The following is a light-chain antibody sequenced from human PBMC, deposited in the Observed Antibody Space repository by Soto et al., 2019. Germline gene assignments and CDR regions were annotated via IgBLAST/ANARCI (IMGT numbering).Light chain of an antibody. V-gene: IGKV3-20*01. CDR3: QQYGSSPIT. CDR2: GAS. J-gene: IGKJ5*01. CDR1: QSFTSNY. Sequence: EIVLTQSPGTLSLSPGERATLSCGASQSFTSNYLAWYQQKPGQAPRLLIYGASSRATGIPDRFSGSGSGTDFTLTISRLEPEDFAVYYCQQYGSSPITFGQGTRLEIK.